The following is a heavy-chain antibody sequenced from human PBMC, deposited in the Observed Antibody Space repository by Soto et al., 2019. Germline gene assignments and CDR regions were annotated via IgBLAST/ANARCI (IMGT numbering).Heavy chain of an antibody. CDR3: ARIMLGYCSGGSCYPAADY. J-gene: IGHJ4*02. CDR1: GFSLSNARMG. D-gene: IGHD2-15*01. CDR2: IFSNDEK. V-gene: IGHV2-26*01. Sequence: QVTLKESGPVLVKPTETLTLTCTVSGFSLSNARMGVSWIRQPPGKALEWLAHIFSNDEKSYSTSLKSRLTISKDTSKSQVVINMTNMDPVDTATYYCARIMLGYCSGGSCYPAADYWGQGTLVTVSS.